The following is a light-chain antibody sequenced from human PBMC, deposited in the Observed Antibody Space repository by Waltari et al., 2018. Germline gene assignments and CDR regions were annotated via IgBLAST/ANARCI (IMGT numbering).Light chain of an antibody. CDR1: SRDVGGYNY. CDR3: SSYTSSSTLT. Sequence: QSALTQPASVSGSPGQSITISCTGTSRDVGGYNYVSWYQQPPGKAPKLMIYEVSNRPSGVSNRFSGSKSGNTASLTISGLQAEDEADYYCSSYTSSSTLTFGTGTKVTVL. J-gene: IGLJ1*01. V-gene: IGLV2-14*01. CDR2: EVS.